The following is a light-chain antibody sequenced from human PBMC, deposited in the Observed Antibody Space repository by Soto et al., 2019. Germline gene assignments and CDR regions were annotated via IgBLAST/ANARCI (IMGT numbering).Light chain of an antibody. CDR2: EVT. CDR1: SSDVGGYKY. Sequence: QSVLTQPPSASGSPGQSVTISCTGTSSDVGGYKYVSWYQQHPGKVPKLMIYEVTKRPSGVPNRFSGAKSGNTASLTVSGLQAEDEADYYCRSYTASNTVVFGGGTKLTV. CDR3: RSYTASNTVV. V-gene: IGLV2-8*01. J-gene: IGLJ2*01.